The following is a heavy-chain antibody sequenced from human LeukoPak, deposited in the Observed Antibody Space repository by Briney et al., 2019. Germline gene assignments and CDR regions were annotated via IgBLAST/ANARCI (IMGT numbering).Heavy chain of an antibody. CDR3: ARETLINVDAFDI. D-gene: IGHD3-16*01. CDR1: GFTFSSYW. V-gene: IGHV3-74*01. Sequence: GGSLRLSCAASGFTFSSYWMSWVRQAPGKGLVWVSRINSDGSSTGYADSVKGRFTISRDNAKNTLYLQMNSLGAEDTALYYCARETLINVDAFDIWGQGTMVTVSS. CDR2: INSDGSST. J-gene: IGHJ3*02.